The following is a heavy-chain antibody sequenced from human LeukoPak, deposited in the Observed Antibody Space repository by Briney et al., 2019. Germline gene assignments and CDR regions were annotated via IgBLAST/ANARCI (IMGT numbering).Heavy chain of an antibody. J-gene: IGHJ4*02. CDR2: IYYSGST. Sequence: SETLSLTCTVSGGSISSGGYYWSWIRQHPGKGLEWIGYIYYSGSTYYNPSLKSRVTISVDTSKNQLSLKLSSVTAADTAVYYCARADCSGGSCYTFDYWGQGTLVTVSS. V-gene: IGHV4-31*03. CDR1: GGSISSGGYY. CDR3: ARADCSGGSCYTFDY. D-gene: IGHD2-15*01.